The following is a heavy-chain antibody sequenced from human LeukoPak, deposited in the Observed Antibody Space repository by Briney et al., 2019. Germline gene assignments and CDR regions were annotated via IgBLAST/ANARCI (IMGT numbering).Heavy chain of an antibody. J-gene: IGHJ4*02. CDR3: ASLIAAAGGYYFDY. Sequence: SETLSLTCTVSGASISSYYWGWIRQPPGKGLEWIGSIYYSGSTYYNPSLKSRVTISVDTSKNQFSLKLSSVTAADTAVYYCASLIAAAGGYYFDYWGQGTLVTVSS. V-gene: IGHV4-39*07. CDR2: IYYSGST. CDR1: GASISSYY. D-gene: IGHD6-13*01.